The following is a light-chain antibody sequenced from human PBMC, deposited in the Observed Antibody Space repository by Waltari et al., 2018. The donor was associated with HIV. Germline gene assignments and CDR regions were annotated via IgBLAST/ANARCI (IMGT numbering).Light chain of an antibody. CDR2: SNN. V-gene: IGLV1-44*01. J-gene: IGLJ2*01. Sequence: QSVLTQQPSASGTPGPRVAIPCSGCSSNFGGNTINCYQQLQGTAPKLLSNSNNQRPSGVPDRFSGSKSGTSGSLAISGLQAEDEADYYCAAWDDNRNAVVFGGGTKLTVL. CDR3: AAWDDNRNAVV. CDR1: SSNFGGNT.